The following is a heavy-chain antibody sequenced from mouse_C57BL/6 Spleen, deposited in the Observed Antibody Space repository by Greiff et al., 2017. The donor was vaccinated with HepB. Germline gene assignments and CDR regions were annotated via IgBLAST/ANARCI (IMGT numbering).Heavy chain of an antibody. CDR3: ALHYEGTWFAY. Sequence: EVQLQQSGPELVKPGASVKISCKASGYTFTDYYMNWVKQSHGKSLEWIGDINPNNGGTSYNQKFKGKATLTVDKSSSTAYMELRSLTSEDSAVYYCALHYEGTWFAYWGQGTLVTVSA. D-gene: IGHD2-4*01. CDR1: GYTFTDYY. CDR2: INPNNGGT. J-gene: IGHJ3*01. V-gene: IGHV1-26*01.